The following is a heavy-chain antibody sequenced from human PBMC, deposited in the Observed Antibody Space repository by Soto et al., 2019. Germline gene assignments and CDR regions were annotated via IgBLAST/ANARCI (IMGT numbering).Heavy chain of an antibody. CDR2: ISSSSDTI. V-gene: IGHV3-48*01. CDR1: GFTYSLYS. J-gene: IGHJ4*02. CDR3: ARDYDYGFGLPIDY. Sequence: GGSLRRSGVAAGFTYSLYSMGWVRPAPGKRLQWISYISSSSDTIYYADSVKGRFTISRDNAKNSLYLEMNSLGADDTAIYYCARDYDYGFGLPIDYWGQGTLVTVSS. D-gene: IGHD5-12*01.